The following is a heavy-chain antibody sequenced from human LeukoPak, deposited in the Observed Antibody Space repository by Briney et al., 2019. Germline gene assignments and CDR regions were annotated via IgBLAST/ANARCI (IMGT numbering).Heavy chain of an antibody. CDR2: IYYSGST. J-gene: IGHJ4*02. Sequence: SETLSLTCTVSGGSISSGDYYWSWIRQPPGKGLGWIGYIYYSGSTYCNPSLKSRVTISVDTSKNQFSLKLSSVTAADTAVYYCARYYDSSQGIDYWGQGTLVTVSS. CDR1: GGSISSGDYY. V-gene: IGHV4-30-4*01. D-gene: IGHD3-22*01. CDR3: ARYYDSSQGIDY.